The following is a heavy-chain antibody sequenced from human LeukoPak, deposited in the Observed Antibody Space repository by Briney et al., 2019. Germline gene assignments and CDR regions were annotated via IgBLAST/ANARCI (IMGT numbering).Heavy chain of an antibody. V-gene: IGHV4-39*07. D-gene: IGHD6-13*01. CDR2: MYYSGST. J-gene: IGHJ4*02. CDR3: ARDLYEDSSWYPSYYFDY. Sequence: SETLSLTCTVSGDSIRSTSYYWGWIRQPPGKGPEWIVSMYYSGSTFYNPSLKSRVTMSVDTSKNQFSLKLSSVTAADTAMYYCARDLYEDSSWYPSYYFDYWGQGTLVTVSS. CDR1: GDSIRSTSYY.